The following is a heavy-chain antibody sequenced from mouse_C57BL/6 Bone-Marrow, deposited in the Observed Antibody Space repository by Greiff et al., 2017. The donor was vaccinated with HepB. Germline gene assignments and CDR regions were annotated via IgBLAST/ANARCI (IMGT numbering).Heavy chain of an antibody. Sequence: VQLQQSGAELVKPGASVKISCKASGYTFTDYYINWVKQRPGQGLEWIGKIGPGSGSTYYNEKFKGKATFTADTSSNTAYMQLSSLTTEDSAIYYCALLLPWYFDVWGTGTTVTVSS. CDR2: IGPGSGST. J-gene: IGHJ1*03. V-gene: IGHV1-77*01. CDR3: ALLLPWYFDV. CDR1: GYTFTDYY. D-gene: IGHD1-1*01.